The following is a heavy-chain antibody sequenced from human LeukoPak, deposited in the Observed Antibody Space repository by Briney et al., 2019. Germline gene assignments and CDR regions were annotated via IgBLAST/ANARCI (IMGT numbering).Heavy chain of an antibody. J-gene: IGHJ4*02. D-gene: IGHD5-18*01. V-gene: IGHV3-21*01. CDR2: ISSSSSYI. CDR3: ARDVSGYSYGLGDY. Sequence: PGGSLRLSCAASGFTFSSYSMNWVRQAPGKGLEGSSSISSSSSYISYADSVKGRFTVSRDNAKNSLYLQMNSLRAEDTAMYYCARDVSGYSYGLGDYWGQGTLVTVSS. CDR1: GFTFSSYS.